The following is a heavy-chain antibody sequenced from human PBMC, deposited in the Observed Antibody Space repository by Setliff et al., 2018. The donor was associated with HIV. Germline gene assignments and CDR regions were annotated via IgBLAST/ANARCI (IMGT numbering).Heavy chain of an antibody. J-gene: IGHJ6*03. Sequence: ASVKVSCKASGYTFTSYYMHWVRQAPGQGLEWMGIINPSYGSASYAQKFQGRVTMTRDTSTSTVYMELYSLRSEDTAVYYCARGGTCNSTPCRIPYYYYYYMDVWGKGTTVTVSS. D-gene: IGHD2-2*01. CDR1: GYTFTSYY. CDR3: ARGGTCNSTPCRIPYYYYYYMDV. V-gene: IGHV1-46*01. CDR2: INPSYGSA.